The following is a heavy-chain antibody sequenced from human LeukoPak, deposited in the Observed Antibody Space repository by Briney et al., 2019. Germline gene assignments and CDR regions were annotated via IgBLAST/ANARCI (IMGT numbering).Heavy chain of an antibody. CDR2: IRYDGSNK. D-gene: IGHD3-22*01. CDR1: GFTFSSYG. J-gene: IGHJ4*02. V-gene: IGHV3-30*02. CDR3: AKDLSVYYYDSRVLDY. Sequence: GGSPRLSCAASGFTFSSYGIHWVRQAPGKGLEWVAFIRYDGSNKYYADSVKGRFTISRDNSKNTLYLQMNRLRAEDTAVYYCAKDLSVYYYDSRVLDYWGQGTLVTVSS.